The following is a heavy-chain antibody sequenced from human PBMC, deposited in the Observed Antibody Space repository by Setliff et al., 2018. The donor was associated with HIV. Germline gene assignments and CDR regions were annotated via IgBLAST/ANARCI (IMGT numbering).Heavy chain of an antibody. CDR3: ARKFRPGHGVDV. J-gene: IGHJ6*02. Sequence: GGSLRLSCAASGFTFMNYAMSWVRQAPGKGLQWVSYISSSSNTKYYADSVKGRFTIFRDNAKSSMYLQMNSLRAEDTAIYYCARKFRPGHGVDVWGQGTTVTVSS. V-gene: IGHV3-48*04. CDR1: GFTFMNYA. CDR2: ISSSSNTK. D-gene: IGHD3-10*01.